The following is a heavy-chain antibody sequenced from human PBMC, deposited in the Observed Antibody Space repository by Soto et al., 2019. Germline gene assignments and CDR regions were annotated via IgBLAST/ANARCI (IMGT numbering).Heavy chain of an antibody. CDR2: INSDGSST. CDR3: ARDYGSGSYYNALGFDYYMDV. D-gene: IGHD3-10*01. Sequence: GGSLRLSCAASGFTFSSYWMHWVRQAPGKGLVWVSRINSDGSSTSYADSVKGRFTISRDNAKNTLYLQMNSLRAEDTAVYYCARDYGSGSYYNALGFDYYMDVWGKGTTVTVSS. V-gene: IGHV3-74*01. J-gene: IGHJ6*03. CDR1: GFTFSSYW.